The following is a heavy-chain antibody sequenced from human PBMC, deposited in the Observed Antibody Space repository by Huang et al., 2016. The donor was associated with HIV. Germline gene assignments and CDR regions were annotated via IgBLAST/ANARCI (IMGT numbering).Heavy chain of an antibody. D-gene: IGHD3-22*01. Sequence: QVQLVQSGAEVKKPGASVKVSCKASGYAFTSYYMHWVRQAPGKGLEWMGISNPRDGSTSYAQKFQGRVTTTRDTATNTVFMELSSLKSEETAVYYCARDRDFYDSSGYWGFNYFDYWGQGTLVTVSS. CDR1: GYAFTSYY. V-gene: IGHV1-46*01. CDR3: ARDRDFYDSSGYWGFNYFDY. J-gene: IGHJ4*02. CDR2: SNPRDGST.